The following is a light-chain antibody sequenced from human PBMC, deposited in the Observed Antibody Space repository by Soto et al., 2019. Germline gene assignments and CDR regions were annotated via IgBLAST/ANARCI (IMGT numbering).Light chain of an antibody. Sequence: EIVLTQSPGTLSLSPGERVTVSCRASQGVTNSYLAWYQQKPGRAPRLLIYGASIRASGIPDRFSGRGSGTDFTLTIDRLQSADFAVYYCQHYGSFPLTFGGGTRVEI. CDR3: QHYGSFPLT. V-gene: IGKV3-20*01. CDR1: QGVTNSY. CDR2: GAS. J-gene: IGKJ4*01.